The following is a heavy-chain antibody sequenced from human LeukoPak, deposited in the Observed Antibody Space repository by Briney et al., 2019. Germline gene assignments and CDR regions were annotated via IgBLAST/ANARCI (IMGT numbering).Heavy chain of an antibody. V-gene: IGHV1-69*05. Sequence: SVKVSCKASGGTFSSYAISWVRQAPGQGLEWMGRIIPIFGTANYAQKFQGRVTITTDESTSTAYMELSSLRSEDTAVYYCARAGYCSSTSCRSWFDPWGQGTLVTVSS. J-gene: IGHJ5*02. D-gene: IGHD2-2*01. CDR3: ARAGYCSSTSCRSWFDP. CDR2: IIPIFGTA. CDR1: GGTFSSYA.